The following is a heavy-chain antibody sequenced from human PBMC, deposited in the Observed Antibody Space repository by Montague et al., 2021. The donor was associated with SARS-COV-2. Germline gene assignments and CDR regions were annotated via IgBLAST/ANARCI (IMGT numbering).Heavy chain of an antibody. CDR2: IYYSGNT. J-gene: IGHJ3*02. CDR3: AREGAVVGARRTFDI. D-gene: IGHD1-26*01. V-gene: IGHV4-39*07. Sequence: SETLSLTCTLSGGSISSRSYYWGWIRQPPGKGLEWIGGIYYSGNTYYNPSLKSRVTTSVDPSKNQFSLKLTSVTAADTAVYFCAREGAVVGARRTFDIWGQGTMVTVSS. CDR1: GGSISSRSYY.